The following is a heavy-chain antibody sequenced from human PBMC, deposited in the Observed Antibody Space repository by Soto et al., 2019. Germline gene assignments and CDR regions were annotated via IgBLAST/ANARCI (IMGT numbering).Heavy chain of an antibody. Sequence: GGSLRLSCAASGFTFSSYAMSWVRQAPGKGLEWVSAISGSGGSTYYADSVKGRFTISRDNSKNTLYLQMNSLRAEDTAVYYCAKDRGSCSGGSCYREYFQHWGQGTLVTVSS. J-gene: IGHJ1*01. CDR1: GFTFSSYA. V-gene: IGHV3-23*01. CDR3: AKDRGSCSGGSCYREYFQH. D-gene: IGHD2-15*01. CDR2: ISGSGGST.